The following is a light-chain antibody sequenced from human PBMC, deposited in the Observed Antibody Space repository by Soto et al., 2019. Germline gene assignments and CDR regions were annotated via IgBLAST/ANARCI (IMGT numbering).Light chain of an antibody. Sequence: EIVLTQSPATLSLSPWERATLSCRASQSVSSSYLAWYQQKPGQAPRLLIYGASSRATGIPDRFSGSGSGTDFTLTISGLEPEDFALYYCQQYSASPKWTFGQGTKVDIK. J-gene: IGKJ1*01. CDR3: QQYSASPKWT. CDR1: QSVSSSY. V-gene: IGKV3-20*01. CDR2: GAS.